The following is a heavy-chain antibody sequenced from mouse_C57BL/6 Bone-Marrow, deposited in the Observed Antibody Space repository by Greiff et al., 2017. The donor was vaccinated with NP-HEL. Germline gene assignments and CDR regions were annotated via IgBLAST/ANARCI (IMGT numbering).Heavy chain of an antibody. CDR2: ISNLAYSI. CDR3: RRQEGKVYWYFDD. Sequence: EVLLVESGGGLVQPGGSLKLSCAASGFTFSDYGMAWVRQAPRKGPEWVAFISNLAYSIYYADPVTGRFTISRENAKNTLNLQMSSLRSEAAAKYYGRRQEGKVYWYFDDWGTGTTVTVSA. V-gene: IGHV5-15*01. D-gene: IGHD2-1*01. CDR1: GFTFSDYG. J-gene: IGHJ1*03.